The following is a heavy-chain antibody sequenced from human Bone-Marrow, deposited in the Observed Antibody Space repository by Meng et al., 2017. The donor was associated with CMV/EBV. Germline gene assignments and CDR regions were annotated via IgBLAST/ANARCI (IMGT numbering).Heavy chain of an antibody. V-gene: IGHV1-2*02. D-gene: IGHD2-2*02. CDR1: GYTFTGYY. CDR2: INPNSGGT. Sequence: ASVKVSCKASGYTFTGYYMHWVRQAPGQGLEWMGWINPNSGGTNYAQKFQGRVTMTRDTSISTAYMELSRLRSDDTAVYYCARDAPGEWYQLLYPFGSYGYYYYGMDVWGQGTTVPVSS. J-gene: IGHJ6*02. CDR3: ARDAPGEWYQLLYPFGSYGYYYYGMDV.